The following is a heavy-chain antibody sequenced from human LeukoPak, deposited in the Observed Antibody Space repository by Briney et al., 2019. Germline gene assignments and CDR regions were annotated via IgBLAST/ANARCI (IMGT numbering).Heavy chain of an antibody. D-gene: IGHD3-22*01. V-gene: IGHV3-48*03. CDR3: ARDDPYYYDSSGYCDY. Sequence: GGSLRLSCAASGFTFSSYEMNWVRQAPGKGLEWVSYISSSGSTIYYADSVKGRFTISRDNAKNSLYLQMNSLRAEDTAVYYCARDDPYYYDSSGYCDYWGQGTPVTVSS. J-gene: IGHJ4*02. CDR2: ISSSGSTI. CDR1: GFTFSSYE.